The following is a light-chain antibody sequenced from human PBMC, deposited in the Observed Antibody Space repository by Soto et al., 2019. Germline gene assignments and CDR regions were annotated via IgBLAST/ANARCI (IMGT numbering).Light chain of an antibody. Sequence: EIVMTQSPATLSVSPGERATLSCRASQSVSSNLAWYQQKPGQAPRLLIYGASTRATDIPARFSGSGSGTDFTLTISSLQSEDFAVYYCQQYNTWPPYTVGQGTKLEIK. CDR2: GAS. V-gene: IGKV3-15*01. CDR3: QQYNTWPPYT. J-gene: IGKJ2*01. CDR1: QSVSSN.